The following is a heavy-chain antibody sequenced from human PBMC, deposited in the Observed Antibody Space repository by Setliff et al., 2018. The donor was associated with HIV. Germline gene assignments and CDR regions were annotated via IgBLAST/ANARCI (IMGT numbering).Heavy chain of an antibody. D-gene: IGHD2-8*01. V-gene: IGHV4-39*01. CDR3: ARRGRDGVFIMFATGFDP. Sequence: SETLSLTCSVSGGSISSSTYYWGWIRQPPGKGLEWIGDIFYTGSTYYNPSLKSRVAISEDTSENQFSLKLNSVTAADTAVYYCARRGRDGVFIMFATGFDPWGQGALVTVSS. CDR1: GGSISSSTYY. CDR2: IFYTGST. J-gene: IGHJ5*02.